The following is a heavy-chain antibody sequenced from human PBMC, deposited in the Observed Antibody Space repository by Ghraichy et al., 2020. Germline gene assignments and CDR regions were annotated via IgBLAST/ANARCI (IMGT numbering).Heavy chain of an antibody. Sequence: SETLSLTCTVSGGSISSYYWSWIRQPPGKGLEWIGYIYYSGSTNYNPSLKSRVTISVDTSKNQFSLKLSSVTAADTAVYYCARVSSGSSGWYGGYFDYWGQGTLVTVSS. D-gene: IGHD6-19*01. CDR1: GGSISSYY. V-gene: IGHV4-59*01. CDR2: IYYSGST. J-gene: IGHJ4*02. CDR3: ARVSSGSSGWYGGYFDY.